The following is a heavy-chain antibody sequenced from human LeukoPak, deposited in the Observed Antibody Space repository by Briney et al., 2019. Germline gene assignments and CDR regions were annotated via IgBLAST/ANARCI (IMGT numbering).Heavy chain of an antibody. Sequence: GGSLRLSCAASGFTFSISWMSWVRQAPGKGLEWVANIKEDGSVKDYVDSVKGRFTISRDNAKNSLYLQVDSLRTKDTAVYYCVEQCGGDCPWGQGTLVTVSS. CDR2: IKEDGSVK. V-gene: IGHV3-7*03. CDR3: VEQCGGDCP. D-gene: IGHD2-21*02. CDR1: GFTFSISW. J-gene: IGHJ5*02.